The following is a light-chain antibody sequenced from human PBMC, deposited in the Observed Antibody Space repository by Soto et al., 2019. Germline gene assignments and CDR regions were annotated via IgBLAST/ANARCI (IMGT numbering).Light chain of an antibody. CDR2: EAS. V-gene: IGKV3-11*01. Sequence: FLLTQSPATLSLSPGERATLFCRASHSMGDLLALDQQRPGQAPRLLIYEASNRPTGIPARFSGSGSGTDFTLTISSLEPEDFAVYYCQQRSNWPPTWTFGQGTKVDIK. CDR3: QQRSNWPPTWT. CDR1: HSMGDL. J-gene: IGKJ1*01.